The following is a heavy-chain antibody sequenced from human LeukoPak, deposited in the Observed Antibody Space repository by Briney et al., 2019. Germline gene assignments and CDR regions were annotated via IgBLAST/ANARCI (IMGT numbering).Heavy chain of an antibody. CDR1: GGTFSSYA. V-gene: IGHV1-69*05. J-gene: IGHJ4*02. Sequence: SVKVSCKATGGTFSSYAISWVRQAPGQGLEWMGGIIPIFGTANYAQKFQGRVTITTDESTSTAYMELSSLRSEGTAVYYCARSNSGYSYGHFDYWGQGTLVTVSS. CDR2: IIPIFGTA. D-gene: IGHD5-18*01. CDR3: ARSNSGYSYGHFDY.